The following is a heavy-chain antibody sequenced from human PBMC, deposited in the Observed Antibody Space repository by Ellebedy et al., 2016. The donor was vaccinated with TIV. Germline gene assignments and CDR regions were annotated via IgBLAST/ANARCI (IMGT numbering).Heavy chain of an antibody. J-gene: IGHJ5*02. CDR2: IYYSGST. CDR1: GGSISSGSYY. Sequence: GSLRLSCTVSGGSISSGSYYWGWIRQPPGKGLEWIGNIYYSGSTTYYNPSLKSRVTISVDTSKNQFSLKLSSVTAADTAVYYCARQLGELLGYNRFDPWGQGTLVTVSS. V-gene: IGHV4-39*01. CDR3: ARQLGELLGYNRFDP. D-gene: IGHD3-10*01.